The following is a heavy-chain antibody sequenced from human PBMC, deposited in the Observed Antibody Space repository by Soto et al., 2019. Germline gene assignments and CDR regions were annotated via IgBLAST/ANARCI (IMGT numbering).Heavy chain of an antibody. D-gene: IGHD1-26*01. J-gene: IGHJ5*02. CDR3: ARGEEWFDP. CDR2: IYYTGSA. Sequence: SETLSLTCTVSGGSISSGGYYWTWIRQHPGKGLEWIGYIYYTGSAYYNPSLKSRLTLSIDTSRSQFSLKLSSVTAADTAAYYCARGEEWFDPWGQGTLVTVSS. V-gene: IGHV4-31*03. CDR1: GGSISSGGYY.